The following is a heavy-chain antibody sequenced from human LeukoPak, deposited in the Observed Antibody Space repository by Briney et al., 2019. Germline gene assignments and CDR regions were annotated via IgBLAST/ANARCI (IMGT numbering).Heavy chain of an antibody. CDR3: AKTIVVVPAAIGPGGY. Sequence: GGSLRLSCAASGFAFSSYAMSWVRQAPGKGLEWVSAISGSGGSTYYADSVKGRFTISRDNSKNTLYLQMNSLRAEDTAVYYCAKTIVVVPAAIGPGGYWGQGTLVTVSS. CDR2: ISGSGGST. J-gene: IGHJ4*02. V-gene: IGHV3-23*01. CDR1: GFAFSSYA. D-gene: IGHD2-2*01.